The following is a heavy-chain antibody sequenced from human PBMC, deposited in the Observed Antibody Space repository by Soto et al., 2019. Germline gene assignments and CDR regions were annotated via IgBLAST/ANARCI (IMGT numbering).Heavy chain of an antibody. J-gene: IGHJ6*02. Sequence: PSETLSLSCAASGFTFSTYWMNWVRQAPGKGLEWVANIKQDGSEKYYVDSVKGRFAISRDNAKDSLFLQMNNLRAEDTAVYYCVRDWSTFWGMDVWGQGTTVTVSS. CDR1: GFTFSTYW. CDR3: VRDWSTFWGMDV. CDR2: IKQDGSEK. V-gene: IGHV3-7*01.